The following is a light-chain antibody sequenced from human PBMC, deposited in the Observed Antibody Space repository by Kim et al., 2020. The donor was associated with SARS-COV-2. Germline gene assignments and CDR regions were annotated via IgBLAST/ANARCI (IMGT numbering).Light chain of an antibody. CDR1: SSNIGSNY. CDR3: GTWDGSLKAGV. CDR2: DND. V-gene: IGLV1-51*01. Sequence: QSVLTQPPSVSPAPGQKVTISCSGSSSNIGSNYVSWYQQLPGTAPKLLIYDNDKRPSGIPDRFSGSKSGTSATLVITGLQTGDEADYYCGTWDGSLKAGVFGGGTKLTVL. J-gene: IGLJ3*02.